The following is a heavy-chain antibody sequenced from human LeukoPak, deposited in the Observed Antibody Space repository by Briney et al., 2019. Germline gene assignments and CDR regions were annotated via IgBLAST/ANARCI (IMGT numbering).Heavy chain of an antibody. CDR3: TRGLGFCSAGSCSFDS. CDR1: GYTFTSYG. CDR2: INTNTGSP. V-gene: IGHV7-4-1*01. J-gene: IGHJ4*02. D-gene: IGHD2-15*01. Sequence: ASVKVSCKASGYTFTSYGISWVRQAPGQGLEWMGWINTNTGSPTYAQGFTGRFVFSLDTSVSAAYLQILSLEAQDTAVYYCTRGLGFCSAGSCSFDSWGQGTLVTVSS.